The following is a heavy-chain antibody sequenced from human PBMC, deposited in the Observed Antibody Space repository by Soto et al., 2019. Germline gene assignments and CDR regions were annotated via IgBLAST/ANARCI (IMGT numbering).Heavy chain of an antibody. Sequence: QVQLVQSGAEVKKPGSSVKVSCKASGGTFSSYAISWVRQAPGQGLEWMGGIIPIFGTANYAQKVQGRVTITADESTSTAYMELSSLRSEDTAVYYCACSYSYDYVWGSYRIWADYYYYGMDVWGQGTTVTVSS. CDR3: ACSYSYDYVWGSYRIWADYYYYGMDV. CDR1: GGTFSSYA. V-gene: IGHV1-69*01. D-gene: IGHD3-16*02. J-gene: IGHJ6*02. CDR2: IIPIFGTA.